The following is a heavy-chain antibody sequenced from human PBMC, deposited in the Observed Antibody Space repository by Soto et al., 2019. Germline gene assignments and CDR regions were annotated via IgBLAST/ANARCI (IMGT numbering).Heavy chain of an antibody. D-gene: IGHD1-26*01. J-gene: IGHJ5*02. CDR3: ARGVGALGHWFDP. Sequence: QVQLVQSGGEVKKPGASVKVSCKASGYTFTSYGISWVRQAPGQGLEWMGRISAYNGNTNYAQKLQGRVTMSTDTSTSTAYMEMRSLSSDATDVYYCARGVGALGHWFDPWCQGTLVTVSS. CDR1: GYTFTSYG. CDR2: ISAYNGNT. V-gene: IGHV1-18*01.